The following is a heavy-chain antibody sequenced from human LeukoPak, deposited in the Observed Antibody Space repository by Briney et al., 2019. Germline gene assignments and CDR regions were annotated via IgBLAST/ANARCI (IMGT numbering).Heavy chain of an antibody. CDR2: IYSDGRT. D-gene: IGHD2-2*01. CDR3: VRPKHSSTSWLHYGMDV. J-gene: IGHJ6*02. CDR1: GFTVSSNH. Sequence: GGSLRLSCAASGFTVSSNHLTWVRQAPGKGLEWVSLIYSDGRTYYADSVRGRFTISRDNSKNTLYLQMNSLRVEDTAVFYCVRPKHSSTSWLHYGMDVWGPGNTVTASS. V-gene: IGHV3-66*04.